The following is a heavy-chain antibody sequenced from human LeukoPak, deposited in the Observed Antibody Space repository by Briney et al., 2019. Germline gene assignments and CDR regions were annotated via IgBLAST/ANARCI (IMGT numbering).Heavy chain of an antibody. CDR1: GGSISHYF. Sequence: SETLSLTCTVSGGSISHYFWSWIRQPPGKPLEWIGYIYYSGSTNYNPSLKSRLTISVDTSKDQFSLKLSSVTAADTAVYYCARDYGDFYYYGMDVWGQGTTVTVSS. CDR2: IYYSGST. D-gene: IGHD4-17*01. J-gene: IGHJ6*02. CDR3: ARDYGDFYYYGMDV. V-gene: IGHV4-59*12.